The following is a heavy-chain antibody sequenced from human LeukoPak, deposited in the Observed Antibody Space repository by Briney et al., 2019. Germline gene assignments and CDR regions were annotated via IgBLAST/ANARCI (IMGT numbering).Heavy chain of an antibody. CDR1: GGSISTYY. J-gene: IGHJ5*02. V-gene: IGHV4-34*01. Sequence: SETLSLTCTVSGGSISTYYWSWIRQPPGKGLEWIGEINHSGSTNYNPSLKSRVTISVDTSKNQFSLKLSSVTAADTAVYYCARGAIVVVPAARNWFDPWGQGTLVTVSS. CDR3: ARGAIVVVPAARNWFDP. CDR2: INHSGST. D-gene: IGHD2-2*01.